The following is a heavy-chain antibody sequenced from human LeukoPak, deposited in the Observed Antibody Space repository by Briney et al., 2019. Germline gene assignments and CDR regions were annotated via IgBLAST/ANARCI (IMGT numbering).Heavy chain of an antibody. D-gene: IGHD6-6*01. J-gene: IGHJ5*02. Sequence: GGSLRLSCAASGFTFSSYWMSWVRQAPGKGLEWVANIKQDGSEKYYVDSVKGRFTISRDNAKNSLYLQMNSLRAEDTAVYYCARDREQLVPPGWIDPWGQGTLVTVSS. CDR2: IKQDGSEK. CDR3: ARDREQLVPPGWIDP. CDR1: GFTFSSYW. V-gene: IGHV3-7*03.